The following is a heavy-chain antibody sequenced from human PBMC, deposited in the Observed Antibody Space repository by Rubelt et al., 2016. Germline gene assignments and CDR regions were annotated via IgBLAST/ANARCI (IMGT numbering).Heavy chain of an antibody. J-gene: IGHJ2*01. CDR2: INGDGSST. V-gene: IGHV3-74*01. Sequence: GSLRLSCEASGFTFSSYSMHWVRQDPGKGLVWVSRINGDGSSTSYADSVKGRFTISRDNAKNTLYLQLNSLRAGDTAVYYCARTKLGYCSGGNCYSGWYFDLWGRGTLVTVSS. D-gene: IGHD2-15*01. CDR3: ARTKLGYCSGGNCYSGWYFDL. CDR1: GFTFSSYS.